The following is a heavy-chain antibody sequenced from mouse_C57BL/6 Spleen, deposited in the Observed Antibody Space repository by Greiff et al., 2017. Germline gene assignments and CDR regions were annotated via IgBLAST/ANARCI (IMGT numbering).Heavy chain of an antibody. D-gene: IGHD2-5*01. CDR1: GFSLTSYA. CDR3: ASLYYSNYGYFDY. J-gene: IGHJ2*01. V-gene: IGHV2-9-1*01. Sequence: VKLVESGPGLVAPSQSLSITCTVSGFSLTSYAISWVRQPPGKGLEWLGVIWTGGGTNYNSALKSRLSISKDNSKSQVFLKMNSLQTDDTARYYCASLYYSNYGYFDYWGQGTTLTVSS. CDR2: IWTGGGT.